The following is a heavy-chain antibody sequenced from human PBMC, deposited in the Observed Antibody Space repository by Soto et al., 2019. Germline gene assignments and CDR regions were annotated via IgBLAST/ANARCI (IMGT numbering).Heavy chain of an antibody. D-gene: IGHD3-22*01. CDR1: GLTFSSYA. CDR3: VRLRYYDSSGSLDY. CDR2: ISSNGGST. J-gene: IGHJ4*02. Sequence: PGGSLRLSCSASGLTFSSYAMHWVRQAPGKGLEYVSAISSNGGSTYYADSVKGRFTISRDNSKNTLYLQMSSLRAEDTAVYYCVRLRYYDSSGSLDYWGQGTLVTVSS. V-gene: IGHV3-64D*06.